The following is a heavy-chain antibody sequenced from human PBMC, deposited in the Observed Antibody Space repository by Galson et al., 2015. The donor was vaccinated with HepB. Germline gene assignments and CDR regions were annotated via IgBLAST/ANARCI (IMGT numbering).Heavy chain of an antibody. V-gene: IGHV3-48*02. J-gene: IGHJ2*01. CDR3: AKGQYTSGWYRFRSFDV. CDR2: ISDDSSTI. D-gene: IGHD6-19*01. Sequence: SLRLSCAASGFTFSSYSMNWVRQAPGRGLEWISHISDDSSTICYADSVKGRITISRDNAKNSLYLQMNSLRDEDTAVYYCAKGQYTSGWYRFRSFDVWGRRTLVTASS. CDR1: GFTFSSYS.